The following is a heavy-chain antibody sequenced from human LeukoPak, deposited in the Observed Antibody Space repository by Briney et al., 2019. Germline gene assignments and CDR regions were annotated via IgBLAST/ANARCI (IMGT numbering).Heavy chain of an antibody. J-gene: IGHJ6*03. D-gene: IGHD5-12*01. CDR2: IYTSGST. CDR3: ARERGYSGYEHYYYCYYMDV. Sequence: ASETLSLTCTVSGGSISSYYWSWIRQPAGKGLEWIGRIYTSGSTNYNPSLKSRVTMSVDTSKNQFSLKLSSVTAADTAVYYCARERGYSGYEHYYYCYYMDVWGKGTTVTISS. CDR1: GGSISSYY. V-gene: IGHV4-4*07.